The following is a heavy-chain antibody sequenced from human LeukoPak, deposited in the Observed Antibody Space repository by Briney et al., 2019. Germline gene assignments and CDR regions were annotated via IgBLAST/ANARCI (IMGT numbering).Heavy chain of an antibody. CDR3: ASRVYDTSAIGAFGL. CDR2: ISNSVSTI. Sequence: GGSLRLYCAASGFTFSDYYMSWIRQAPGKGLEWVSYISNSVSTIFYADSVKGRFTMSRDNAKNSVHLQMNSLRAEDTAVYYCASRVYDTSAIGAFGLWGQGTMVTVSS. CDR1: GFTFSDYY. J-gene: IGHJ3*01. D-gene: IGHD3-3*01. V-gene: IGHV3-11*04.